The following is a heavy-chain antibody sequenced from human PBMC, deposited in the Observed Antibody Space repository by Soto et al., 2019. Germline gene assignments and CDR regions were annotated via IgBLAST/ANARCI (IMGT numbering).Heavy chain of an antibody. CDR2: IIPILGIA. J-gene: IGHJ4*02. CDR1: GGTFSSYT. V-gene: IGHV1-69*02. Sequence: QVQLVQSGAEVKKPGSSVKVSCKASGGTFSSYTISWVRQAPGQGLEWMGRIIPILGIANYAQKFQGRVTITADKSPSTAYMELSSLRSEDTAVYYCARNGWYYWLCDYWGQGTLVTVSS. D-gene: IGHD6-19*01. CDR3: ARNGWYYWLCDY.